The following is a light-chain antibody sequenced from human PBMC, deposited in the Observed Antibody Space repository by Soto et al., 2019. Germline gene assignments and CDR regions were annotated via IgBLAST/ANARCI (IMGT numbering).Light chain of an antibody. CDR1: QGISNF. V-gene: IGKV1-27*01. CDR3: QKYDSAPFI. J-gene: IGKJ3*01. Sequence: DIQMTQSPSSLSASVGDRVTITCRASQGISNFLVWYQQKPGKVPRVLIYAASTLQSGVPSRFSGSGSGTDFTLTISSLQPEDVATYNCQKYDSAPFIFGPGTKVDI. CDR2: AAS.